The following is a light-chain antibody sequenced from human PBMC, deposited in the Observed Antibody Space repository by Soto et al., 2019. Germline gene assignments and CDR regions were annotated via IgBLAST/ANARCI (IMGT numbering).Light chain of an antibody. V-gene: IGKV4-1*01. CDR2: WAS. Sequence: DIVMTQSPDSLAVSLGERATINCKSSQIVLYSSNNKNYLAWYQQKPGQPPKLLIYWASTRESGVPDRFSGSGSGTDFTLTISSLQAEDVAVYYCHQYYNTPLTFGGGTKVDIK. J-gene: IGKJ4*01. CDR1: QIVLYSSNNKNY. CDR3: HQYYNTPLT.